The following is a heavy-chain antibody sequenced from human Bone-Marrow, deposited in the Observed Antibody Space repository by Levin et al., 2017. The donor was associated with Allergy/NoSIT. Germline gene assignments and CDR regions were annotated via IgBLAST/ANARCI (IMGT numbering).Heavy chain of an antibody. D-gene: IGHD3-3*01. Sequence: KASETLSLTCSVFGGPISSYSWSWIRQPPGKGLVWIGSIYYSGSTNYNPSLKSRVTISVDTSKNRFSLKLSSVTAADTAVYYCARRVFGDAFDIWGQGTMVTVSS. CDR2: IYYSGST. V-gene: IGHV4-59*08. CDR1: GGPISSYS. CDR3: ARRVFGDAFDI. J-gene: IGHJ3*02.